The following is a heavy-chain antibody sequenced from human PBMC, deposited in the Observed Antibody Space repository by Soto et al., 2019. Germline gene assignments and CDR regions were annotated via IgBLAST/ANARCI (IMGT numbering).Heavy chain of an antibody. D-gene: IGHD3-22*01. J-gene: IGHJ3*02. CDR1: GGTFSSYA. CDR2: IIPIFGTA. Sequence: GASVNVSCKASGGTFSSYAISWVRQAPGQGLEWMGGIIPIFGTANYAQKFQGRVTITADESTSTAYMELSSLRSEDTAVYYCARRMVINAFDIWGQGTMVTVSS. V-gene: IGHV1-69*13. CDR3: ARRMVINAFDI.